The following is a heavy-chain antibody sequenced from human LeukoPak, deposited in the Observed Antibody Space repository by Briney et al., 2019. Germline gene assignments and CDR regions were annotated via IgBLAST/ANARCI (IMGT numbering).Heavy chain of an antibody. CDR3: ARGRKVYCSGGSCYSQGYYYYYMDV. J-gene: IGHJ6*03. Sequence: PSETLSLTCAVYGGSFSGYYWSWIRQPPGKGLEWIGEINHSGITNYNPSLKSRVTISVDTSKNQFSLKLSSVTAADTAVYYCARGRKVYCSGGSCYSQGYYYYYMDVWGKGTTVTVSS. D-gene: IGHD2-15*01. CDR1: GGSFSGYY. CDR2: INHSGIT. V-gene: IGHV4-34*01.